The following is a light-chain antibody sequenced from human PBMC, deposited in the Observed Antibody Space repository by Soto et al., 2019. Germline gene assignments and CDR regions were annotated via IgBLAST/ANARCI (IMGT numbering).Light chain of an antibody. CDR3: QQYYSTHT. CDR2: WAS. J-gene: IGKJ2*01. CDR1: QSVLYSSNNRNY. Sequence: DIVMTQSPDSLAVSLGERGTINCKSSQSVLYSSNNRNYLAWYQQKPGQPPKLLIYWASTRESGVPDRFSGSGSGTDFTLTISSLQAEDVAVYYCQQYYSTHTFGQGTKLEIK. V-gene: IGKV4-1*01.